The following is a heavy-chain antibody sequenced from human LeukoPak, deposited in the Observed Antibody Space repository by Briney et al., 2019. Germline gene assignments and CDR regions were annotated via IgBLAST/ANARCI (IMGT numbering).Heavy chain of an antibody. D-gene: IGHD3-10*01. CDR3: ARVGGITLALAPSPFPDYNYYYMDV. Sequence: GGSLRLSCAASGFTFSSYSMNWVRQAPGKGLEWVSSISSSSGYIYYTDSVKGRFTISRDNAKKSLYLQMNSLRAEDTAVYYCARVGGITLALAPSPFPDYNYYYMDVWGKGTTVTVSS. CDR1: GFTFSSYS. J-gene: IGHJ6*03. CDR2: ISSSSGYI. V-gene: IGHV3-21*01.